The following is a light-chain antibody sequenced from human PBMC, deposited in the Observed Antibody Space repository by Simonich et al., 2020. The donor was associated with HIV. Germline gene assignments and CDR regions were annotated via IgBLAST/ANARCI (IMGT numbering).Light chain of an antibody. CDR1: QSVLSSSNNKNY. CDR3: QQYYITSIT. V-gene: IGKV4-1*01. Sequence: DIVMTQSPDSLAVSLGERATINCKSSQSVLSSSNNKNYLSWYQQKPGQPPKLLIYWASTRESGVPARFSGSGSGTDFTLTINSLQAEDVAVYYCQQYYITSITFGQGTRLEIK. CDR2: WAS. J-gene: IGKJ5*01.